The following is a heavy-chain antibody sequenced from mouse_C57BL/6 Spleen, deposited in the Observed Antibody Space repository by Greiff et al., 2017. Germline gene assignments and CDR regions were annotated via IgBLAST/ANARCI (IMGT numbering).Heavy chain of an antibody. Sequence: QVQLQQSGAELARPGASVKMSCKASGYTFTSYTMHWVKQRPGQGLEWIGYINPSSGYTKYNQKFKDKATLTADKSSSTAYMQLSSLTSEDSAVYYCARSGYDSYAMDYWGQGTSVTVSS. CDR1: GYTFTSYT. D-gene: IGHD2-10*02. CDR3: ARSGYDSYAMDY. V-gene: IGHV1-4*01. CDR2: INPSSGYT. J-gene: IGHJ4*01.